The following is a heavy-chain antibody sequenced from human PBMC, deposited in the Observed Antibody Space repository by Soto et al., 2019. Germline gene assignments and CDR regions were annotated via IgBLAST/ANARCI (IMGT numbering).Heavy chain of an antibody. V-gene: IGHV4-59*01. Sequence: SETLSLTCTVSGGSISSYYWSWIRQPPGKGLEWVGYIYYSGSTNYNPSLKSRVTISVDTSKNQFSLKLSSVTAADTAVYYCARRYGASFDYWGQGTLVTVSS. D-gene: IGHD4-17*01. CDR3: ARRYGASFDY. CDR1: GGSISSYY. CDR2: IYYSGST. J-gene: IGHJ4*02.